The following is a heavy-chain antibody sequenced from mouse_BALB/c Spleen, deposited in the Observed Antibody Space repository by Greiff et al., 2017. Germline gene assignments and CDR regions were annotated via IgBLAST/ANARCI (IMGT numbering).Heavy chain of an antibody. CDR1: GYTFTSYW. Sequence: VQLQQSGAELVKPGASVKLSCKASGYTFTSYWMHWVKQRPGQGLEWIGEIDPSDSYTNYNQKFKGKATLTVDKSSSTAYMQLSSLTSEDSAVYYCARRGAYDAYWGQGTLVTVSA. D-gene: IGHD6-5*01. V-gene: IGHV1-69*02. CDR3: ARRGAYDAY. CDR2: IDPSDSYT. J-gene: IGHJ3*01.